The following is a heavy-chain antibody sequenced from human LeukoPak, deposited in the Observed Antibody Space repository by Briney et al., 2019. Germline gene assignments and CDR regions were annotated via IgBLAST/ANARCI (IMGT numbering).Heavy chain of an antibody. V-gene: IGHV1-18*01. CDR3: ARARIVPAATNWFDP. CDR2: ISAYNGNT. Sequence: ASVKVSCKASGYTFTSYGISWVRQAPGQGLEWMGWISAYNGNTNYAQKLQGRVTMTRDTSISTAYMELSRLRSDDTAVYYCARARIVPAATNWFDPWGQGTLVTVSS. CDR1: GYTFTSYG. D-gene: IGHD2-2*01. J-gene: IGHJ5*02.